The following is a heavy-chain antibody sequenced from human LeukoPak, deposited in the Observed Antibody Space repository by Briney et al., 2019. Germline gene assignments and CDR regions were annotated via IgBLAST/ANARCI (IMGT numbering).Heavy chain of an antibody. V-gene: IGHV3-49*04. CDR1: GFTFGDYA. CDR3: TRDQRYCSGGSCSYANWFDP. J-gene: IGHJ5*02. Sequence: PLRLSCTGSGFTFGDYAMSWVRQAPGKGLEWVGFIRGKAYGGTTEYAASVKGRFTISRDDSKSIAYLQMNSLKTEDTAVYYCTRDQRYCSGGSCSYANWFDPWGQGNLVTVSS. CDR2: IRGKAYGGTT. D-gene: IGHD2-15*01.